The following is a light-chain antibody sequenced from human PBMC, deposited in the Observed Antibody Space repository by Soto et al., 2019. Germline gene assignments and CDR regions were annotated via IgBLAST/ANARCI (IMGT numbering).Light chain of an antibody. CDR2: GVN. V-gene: IGLV2-14*01. J-gene: IGLJ2*01. Sequence: QSALTQPASVSGSPGQSITVSCTGSSSDFGDDKYVSWYQQQPGKGPNLLIYGVNSRPSGISNRFSGSKSGNTATLTISRVEAGDEADYYCQVWDSSSDHVVFGGGTKLTVL. CDR3: QVWDSSSDHVV. CDR1: SSDFGDDKY.